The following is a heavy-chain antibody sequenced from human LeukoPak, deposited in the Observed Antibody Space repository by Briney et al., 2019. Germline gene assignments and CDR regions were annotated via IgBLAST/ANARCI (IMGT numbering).Heavy chain of an antibody. CDR2: IYYSGST. V-gene: IGHV4-59*01. D-gene: IGHD2-2*01. CDR3: ATSRDQLSPHGVFDY. J-gene: IGHJ4*02. CDR1: GGSISSYY. Sequence: PSETLSLTCTVSGGSISSYYWSWIRQPPGKGLEWIGYIYYSGSTNYNPSLKSRVTISVDTSKSQFSLKLSSVTAADTAVYYCATSRDQLSPHGVFDYWGQGTLVTVSS.